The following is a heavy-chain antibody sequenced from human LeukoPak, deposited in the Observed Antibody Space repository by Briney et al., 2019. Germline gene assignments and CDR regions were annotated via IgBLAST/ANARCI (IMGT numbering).Heavy chain of an antibody. CDR3: ARVREDGYNYYYYYYMDV. D-gene: IGHD5-24*01. V-gene: IGHV1-18*01. CDR1: GYTFTSYG. Sequence: ASVKVSCKASGYTFTSYGISWVRQAPGQGLEWMGWISAYNGNTNYAQKLQGRVTMTTDTSTSTAYMELRSLRSDDTAVYYCARVREDGYNYYYYYYMDVWGKGTTVTISS. CDR2: ISAYNGNT. J-gene: IGHJ6*03.